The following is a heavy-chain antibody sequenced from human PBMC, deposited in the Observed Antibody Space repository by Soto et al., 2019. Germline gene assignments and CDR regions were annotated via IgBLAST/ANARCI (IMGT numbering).Heavy chain of an antibody. CDR2: ISGSGGST. J-gene: IGHJ4*02. V-gene: IGHV3-23*01. CDR1: GFTFSSYA. CDR3: AKPGEQQLVRRYFDY. D-gene: IGHD6-13*01. Sequence: GGSLRLSCAASGFTFSSYAMSWVRQAPGKGLEWVSAISGSGGSTYYADSVKGRFTISRDNSKNTLYLQMNSLRAEDTAVYYCAKPGEQQLVRRYFDYWGQGTLVTVSS.